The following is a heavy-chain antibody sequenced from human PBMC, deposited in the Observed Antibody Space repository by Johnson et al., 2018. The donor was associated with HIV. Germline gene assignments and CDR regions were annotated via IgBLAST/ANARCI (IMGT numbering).Heavy chain of an antibody. V-gene: IGHV3-7*05. CDR2: INQAGSEK. D-gene: IGHD2-15*01. CDR1: GFTFSSYW. CDR3: ARVRCSGGFCYNWALGWALDI. J-gene: IGHJ3*02. Sequence: VQVVESGGDLVQPGGSLRLSCAASGFTFSSYWMSWVRQAPGKGLEWVANINQAGSEKYYVDSVKGRFTVSRDDSKNSLYLQMNSLRAEDTAIYYCARVRCSGGFCYNWALGWALDIWGQGTMVTVSS.